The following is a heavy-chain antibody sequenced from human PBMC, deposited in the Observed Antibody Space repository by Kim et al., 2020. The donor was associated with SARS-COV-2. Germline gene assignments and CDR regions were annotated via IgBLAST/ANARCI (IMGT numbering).Heavy chain of an antibody. V-gene: IGHV4-59*13. CDR3: ASGGYRGPCGD. J-gene: IGHJ4*02. D-gene: IGHD1-1*01. CDR2: IYYTGTT. Sequence: SETLSLTCTVSGDSLSSYYWSWIRQPPGKGLEWIAYIYYTGTTRDNPSLNNRVTISLDMSRNQVSLRLSSVTAADTAVYYCASGGYRGPCGDWGPGTL. CDR1: GDSLSSYY.